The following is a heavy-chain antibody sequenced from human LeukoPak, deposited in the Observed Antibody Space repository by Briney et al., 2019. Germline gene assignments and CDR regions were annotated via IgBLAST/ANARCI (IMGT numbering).Heavy chain of an antibody. Sequence: GGSLRLSCAASGFTFSSYSMNWVRQAPGKGLEWVSSISSSSSYIHYADSVKGRFTISRDNAKNSLYLQMNSLRAEDTAVYYCARGGAKTWSGYDWDYYGMDVWGQGTTVTVSS. CDR1: GFTFSSYS. CDR3: ARGGAKTWSGYDWDYYGMDV. CDR2: ISSSSSYI. D-gene: IGHD5-12*01. J-gene: IGHJ6*02. V-gene: IGHV3-21*01.